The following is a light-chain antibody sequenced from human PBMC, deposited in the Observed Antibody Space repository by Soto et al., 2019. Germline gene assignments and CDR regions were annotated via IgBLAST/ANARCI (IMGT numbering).Light chain of an antibody. CDR3: QQYNSYPWT. Sequence: DIQMTQSPSTLSGSVGDRVTITCRASQTISSWLAWYQQKPGKAPKRLIYAASSLQSGVPSRFSGRGYGTAFNIPIRTLHHPDSATYYCQQYNSYPWTFGQATKV. V-gene: IGKV1-5*01. CDR2: AAS. J-gene: IGKJ1*01. CDR1: QTISSW.